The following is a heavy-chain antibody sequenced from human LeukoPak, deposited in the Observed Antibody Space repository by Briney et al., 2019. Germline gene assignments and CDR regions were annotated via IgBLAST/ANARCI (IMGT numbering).Heavy chain of an antibody. D-gene: IGHD3-10*01. J-gene: IGHJ3*02. Sequence: SETLSLTCTVSGGSISSSSYYWGWIRQPPGKGLEWTGSIYYSGSTNYNPSLKSRVTISVDTSKTQFSLKLSSVTAADTAVYYCARSSYYFGADAFDIWGQGTMVTVSS. CDR1: GGSISSSSYY. CDR2: IYYSGST. V-gene: IGHV4-39*07. CDR3: ARSSYYFGADAFDI.